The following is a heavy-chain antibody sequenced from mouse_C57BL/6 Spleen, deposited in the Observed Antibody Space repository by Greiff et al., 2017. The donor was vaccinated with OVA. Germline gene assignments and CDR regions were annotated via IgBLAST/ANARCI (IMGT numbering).Heavy chain of an antibody. CDR3: ARSLRYYDYDEGEEYAKDY. D-gene: IGHD2-4*01. CDR2: IHPNSGST. J-gene: IGHJ4*01. CDR1: GYTFTSYW. V-gene: IGHV1-64*01. Sequence: QVQLQQPGAELVKPGASVKLSCKASGYTFTSYWMHWVKQRPGQGLEWIGMIHPNSGSTNYNEKFKSKATLTVDKSSSTAYMQLSSLTSEDSAVYYLARSLRYYDYDEGEEYAKDYWGQGTSVTVSS.